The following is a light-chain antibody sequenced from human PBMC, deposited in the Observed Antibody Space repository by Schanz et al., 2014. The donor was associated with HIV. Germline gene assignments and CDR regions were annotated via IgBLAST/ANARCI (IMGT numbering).Light chain of an antibody. CDR1: SGDVGTYNL. J-gene: IGLJ2*01. CDR2: EVI. CDR3: SSYTSTNTVI. Sequence: QSALTQPASVSGSPGQSITIPCTGTSGDVGTYNLVSWYQQHPGKAPKLMIYEVIKRPSGVPDRFSGSKSGNTASLTISGLQAEDEADYYCSSYTSTNTVIFGGGTKVTVL. V-gene: IGLV2-14*02.